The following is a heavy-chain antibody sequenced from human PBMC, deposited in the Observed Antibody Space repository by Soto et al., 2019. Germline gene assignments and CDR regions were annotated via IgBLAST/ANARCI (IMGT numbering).Heavy chain of an antibody. Sequence: SQTLSLTCSLSGDSFSSTSDAWNWIMQSPSRGLEWLGRTYYRSKWYNDYAVSVKSRITINPDTSKNQFSLQLNSVTPEETAVYYCAREGRFPNWFDPWGKGILVTVS. CDR1: GDSFSSTSDA. CDR3: AREGRFPNWFDP. D-gene: IGHD3-10*01. V-gene: IGHV6-1*01. J-gene: IGHJ5*02. CDR2: TYYRSKWYN.